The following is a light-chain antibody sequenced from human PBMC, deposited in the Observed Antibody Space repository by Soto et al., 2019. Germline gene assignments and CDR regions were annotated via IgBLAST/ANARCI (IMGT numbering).Light chain of an antibody. V-gene: IGKV3-20*01. J-gene: IGKJ1*01. CDR1: QSVSRSY. CDR2: GAS. Sequence: EIVLTQSAGTLSLSPVERAALSVRASQSVSRSYLAWYQQKPGQAPRLLIYGASSRATGIPDRFSGSGSGTDFTLTISRLEPEDFAVYYCQQYGSLPRTFGQGTKVDI. CDR3: QQYGSLPRT.